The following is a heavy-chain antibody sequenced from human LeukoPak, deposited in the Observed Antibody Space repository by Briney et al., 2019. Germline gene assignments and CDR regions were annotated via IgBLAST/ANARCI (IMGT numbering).Heavy chain of an antibody. J-gene: IGHJ4*02. CDR1: GYSISSGYY. V-gene: IGHV4-38-2*02. D-gene: IGHD3-10*01. CDR2: INHSGST. CDR3: AREDQYYGSGSFDY. Sequence: SETLSLTCAVSGYSISSGYYWGWIRQPPGKGLEWIGEINHSGSTNYNPSLKSRVTISVDTSKNQFSLKLSSVTAADTAVYYCAREDQYYGSGSFDYWGQGTLVTVSS.